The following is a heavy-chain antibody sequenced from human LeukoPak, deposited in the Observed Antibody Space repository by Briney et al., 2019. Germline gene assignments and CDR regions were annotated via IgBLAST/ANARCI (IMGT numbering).Heavy chain of an antibody. Sequence: PGGSLRLSCAASGFTFSSYEMNWVRQAPGKGLEWVSSISSSGYTIYYIDSVKGRFTTSRDNAESSLYLQMISLRAEDTAVYYCARFRHYYDSSGYYSFDYWGQGTLVTVSS. CDR3: ARFRHYYDSSGYYSFDY. D-gene: IGHD3-22*01. J-gene: IGHJ4*02. CDR1: GFTFSSYE. CDR2: ISSSGYTI. V-gene: IGHV3-48*03.